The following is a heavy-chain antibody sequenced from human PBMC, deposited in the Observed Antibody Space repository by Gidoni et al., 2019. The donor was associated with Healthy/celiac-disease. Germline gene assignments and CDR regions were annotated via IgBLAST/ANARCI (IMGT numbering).Heavy chain of an antibody. CDR1: GFTFSSYS. Sequence: EVQLVESGGGLVQPGGSLRLSCSASGFTFSSYSMNWVRQAPGKGLEWVSYISSSSSTIYYADSVKGRFTISRDNAKNSLYLQMNSLRAEDTAVYYCAGGGAPDPYYYYGMDVWGQGTTVTVSS. CDR3: AGGGAPDPYYYYGMDV. CDR2: ISSSSSTI. D-gene: IGHD1-26*01. V-gene: IGHV3-48*04. J-gene: IGHJ6*02.